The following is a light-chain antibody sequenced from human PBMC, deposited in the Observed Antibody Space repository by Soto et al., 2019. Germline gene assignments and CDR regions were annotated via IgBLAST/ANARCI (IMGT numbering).Light chain of an antibody. V-gene: IGLV1-40*01. Sequence: QSVLTQPPSVSGARGQRVTISCTGSSSNIGAGYDVHWYQQLPGTVPKLLIYGNSNRPSGVPDRFSGSKSGTSASLAITGLQAEDEADYYCQSYDSSLSGVFGGGTKLTVL. J-gene: IGLJ3*02. CDR2: GNS. CDR1: SSNIGAGYD. CDR3: QSYDSSLSGV.